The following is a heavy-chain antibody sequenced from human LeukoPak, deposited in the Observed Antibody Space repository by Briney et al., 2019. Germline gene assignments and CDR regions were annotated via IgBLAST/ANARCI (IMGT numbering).Heavy chain of an antibody. CDR1: GYTFSSYS. V-gene: IGHV3-21*01. J-gene: IGHJ4*02. D-gene: IGHD3-22*01. Sequence: PGGPLRLSCAASGYTFSSYSMNWVRQAPGKGLEWVSFISSGSSYIYYGDSVKGRFTISRDNAKKSLYLQMNSLRAEDTAVYFCARSFYDSSGYPNFDYRGQGTLVTVSS. CDR2: ISSGSSYI. CDR3: ARSFYDSSGYPNFDY.